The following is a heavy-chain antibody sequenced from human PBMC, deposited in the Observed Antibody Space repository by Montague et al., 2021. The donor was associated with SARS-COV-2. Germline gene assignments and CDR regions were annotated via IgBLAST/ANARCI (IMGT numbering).Heavy chain of an antibody. Sequence: SETRSLTCTVSGGSISSSNYYWGWTRQPPGKGLEWIGNMYYSGSTYYNPSLKSRVTISIVTSKNQFSLKLSSVTAADTAVYYCARDDIVLQGVTKGMDVWGQGTTVTVSS. J-gene: IGHJ6*02. V-gene: IGHV4-39*07. CDR3: ARDDIVLQGVTKGMDV. D-gene: IGHD3-10*01. CDR2: MYYSGST. CDR1: GGSISSSNYY.